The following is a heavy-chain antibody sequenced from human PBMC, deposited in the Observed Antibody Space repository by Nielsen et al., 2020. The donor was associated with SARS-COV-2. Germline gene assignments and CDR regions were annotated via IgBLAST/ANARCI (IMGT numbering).Heavy chain of an antibody. J-gene: IGHJ4*02. CDR1: GFTFSASW. Sequence: GESLKISCAASGFTFSASWMAWVRQAPGKGLEWVSYISSSSSTIYYADSAKGRFTISRDNAKNSLYLQMNSLKIEDTAVYYCTTDRGIGPRPLFDSWGQGTLVTVSS. CDR2: ISSSSSTI. V-gene: IGHV3-48*01. D-gene: IGHD6-6*01. CDR3: TTDRGIGPRPLFDS.